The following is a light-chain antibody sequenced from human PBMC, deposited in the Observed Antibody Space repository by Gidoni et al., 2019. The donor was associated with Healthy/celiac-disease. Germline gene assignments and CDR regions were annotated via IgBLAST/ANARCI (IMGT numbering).Light chain of an antibody. V-gene: IGKV1-6*01. CDR2: AAS. CDR1: QGIRND. J-gene: IGKJ4*01. Sequence: AIKMTQSPSSLSASVGDRVTITCRASQGIRNDLGWYQQKPGKAPKLLIYAASSLQSGVPSKFSGSGSGTDFTLTISSLQPEDFATYYCLQDYNYPLTFGGGTKVEIK. CDR3: LQDYNYPLT.